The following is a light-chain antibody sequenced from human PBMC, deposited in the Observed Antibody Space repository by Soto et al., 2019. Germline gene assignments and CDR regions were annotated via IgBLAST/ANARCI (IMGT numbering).Light chain of an antibody. J-gene: IGKJ1*01. CDR1: QSILYSSNNKNY. CDR2: WAS. Sequence: DIVMTQSPDYLVVSLGERATINCKSSQSILYSSNNKNYLAWYQQKPGQPPKMLIYWASTRESGVPDRFSGSGSGTDFTLTISSLQAEDVAVYYCQQYYGTLPTFSQGTKVEIK. V-gene: IGKV4-1*01. CDR3: QQYYGTLPT.